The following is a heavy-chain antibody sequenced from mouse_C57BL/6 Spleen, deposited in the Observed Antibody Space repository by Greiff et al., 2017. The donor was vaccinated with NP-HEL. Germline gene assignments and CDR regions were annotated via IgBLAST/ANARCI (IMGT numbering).Heavy chain of an antibody. CDR2: IRSKSNNYAT. D-gene: IGHD3-2*02. J-gene: IGHJ2*01. CDR1: GFSFNTYA. V-gene: IGHV10-1*01. CDR3: VRRRGDSSGPYYFDY. Sequence: EVKLMESGGGLVQPKGSLKLSCAASGFSFNTYAMNWVRQAPGKGLEWVARIRSKSNNYATYYADSVKDRFTISRDDSESMLYLQMNNLKTEDTAMYYCVRRRGDSSGPYYFDYWGQGTTLTVSS.